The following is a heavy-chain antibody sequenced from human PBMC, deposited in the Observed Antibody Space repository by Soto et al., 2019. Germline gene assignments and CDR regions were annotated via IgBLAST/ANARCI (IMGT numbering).Heavy chain of an antibody. CDR2: IFSNEEK. V-gene: IGHV2-26*01. D-gene: IGHD3-9*01. CDR1: GFSLSNARMG. Sequence: SGPTLVNPTETLTLTCTVSGFSLSNARMGVSRIRQPPGKALEWLAHIFSNEEKSYSTSLKSRLTVSNDTSKSPVVLTMTNMDSVDIAPYYGARIDYDRLTGSLVLFEAWGQGTLVAVSS. J-gene: IGHJ5*02. CDR3: ARIDYDRLTGSLVLFEA.